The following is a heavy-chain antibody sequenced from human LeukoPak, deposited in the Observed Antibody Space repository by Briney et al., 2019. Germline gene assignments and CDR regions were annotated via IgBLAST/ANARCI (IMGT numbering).Heavy chain of an antibody. V-gene: IGHV3-43D*03. CDR1: GFTFDDYA. Sequence: GGSLRLSCAASGFTFDDYAMHSVRHAPGKGLEWVSLISWDGGSTYYADSVKGRFTISRDNSKNSLHLQMNSLRAEDTALYYCAKDNGYCGGDCYSLFDYWGQGTLVTVSS. CDR3: AKDNGYCGGDCYSLFDY. D-gene: IGHD2-21*01. J-gene: IGHJ4*02. CDR2: ISWDGGST.